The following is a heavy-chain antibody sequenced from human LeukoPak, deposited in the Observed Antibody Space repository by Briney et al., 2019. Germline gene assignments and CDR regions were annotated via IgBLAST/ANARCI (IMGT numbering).Heavy chain of an antibody. Sequence: GESLKISCKGSGYSFTSYWIGWVRQMPGKGLEWMGIIYPGDSDTRYSPSFQGQVTNSADKSISTAYLQWSSLKASDTAMYYCARQGYDSSVLDAFDIWGQGTMVTVSS. J-gene: IGHJ3*02. CDR3: ARQGYDSSVLDAFDI. D-gene: IGHD3-22*01. V-gene: IGHV5-51*01. CDR2: IYPGDSDT. CDR1: GYSFTSYW.